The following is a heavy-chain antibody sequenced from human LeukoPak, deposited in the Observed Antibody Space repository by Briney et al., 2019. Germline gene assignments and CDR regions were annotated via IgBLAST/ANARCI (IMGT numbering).Heavy chain of an antibody. J-gene: IGHJ6*03. Sequence: SETLSLTCTVSGGSISSSSYYWGWIRQPPGKGLEWIGSIYYSGNTYYNPSLKSRVTISVDTSKNQFSLKLSSVTAADTAVYYCASGLFYMDVWGKGTTVTVSS. CDR2: IYYSGNT. CDR1: GGSISSSSYY. CDR3: ASGLFYMDV. V-gene: IGHV4-39*01. D-gene: IGHD6-25*01.